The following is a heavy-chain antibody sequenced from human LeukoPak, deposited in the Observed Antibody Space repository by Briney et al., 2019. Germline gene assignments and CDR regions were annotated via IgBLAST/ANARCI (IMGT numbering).Heavy chain of an antibody. Sequence: ASVKVSCKASGYTFTGYYMHWVRQAPGQGLEWMGWINPNSGGTNYAQKFQGWVTMTRDTSISTAYMELSSLRSEDTAVYYCARSHPSFLEIDYWGQGTLVTVSS. CDR2: INPNSGGT. CDR3: ARSHPSFLEIDY. J-gene: IGHJ4*02. CDR1: GYTFTGYY. D-gene: IGHD3-3*01. V-gene: IGHV1-2*04.